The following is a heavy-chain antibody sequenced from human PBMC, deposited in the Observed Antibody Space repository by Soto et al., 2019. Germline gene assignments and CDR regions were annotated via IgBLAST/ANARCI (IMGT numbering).Heavy chain of an antibody. CDR2: IYYSGST. J-gene: IGHJ2*01. CDR3: ARGPALRLGELSHWYFDL. CDR1: GGSISSGGYY. Sequence: QVQLQESGPGLVKTSQTLSLTCTVSGGSISSGGYYWSWIRQHPGKGLEWIGYIYYSGSTYYNPSLKSRVTISVDTSKNQFSRKLSSVTAADTAVYYCARGPALRLGELSHWYFDLWGRGTLVTVSS. V-gene: IGHV4-31*03. D-gene: IGHD3-16*02.